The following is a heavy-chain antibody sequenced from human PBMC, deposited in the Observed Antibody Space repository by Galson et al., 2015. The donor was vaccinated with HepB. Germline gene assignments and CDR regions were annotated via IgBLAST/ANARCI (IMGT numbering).Heavy chain of an antibody. CDR1: GFTFNTYA. CDR3: ARKYYYGSETYYDLFDY. CDR2: ISGSGDST. D-gene: IGHD3-10*01. Sequence: SLRLSCAASGFTFNTYAMSWVRQAPGEGLEWISAISGSGDSTAYADSVKGRFTISGDNSKNTLYLQMKTLRAEDTAVYYCARKYYYGSETYYDLFDYWGQGTLVTVSS. V-gene: IGHV3-23*01. J-gene: IGHJ4*02.